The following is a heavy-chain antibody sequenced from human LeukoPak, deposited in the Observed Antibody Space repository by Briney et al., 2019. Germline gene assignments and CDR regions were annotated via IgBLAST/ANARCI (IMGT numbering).Heavy chain of an antibody. CDR1: GYSISSGYY. CDR2: IYYSGST. J-gene: IGHJ4*02. Sequence: PSETLSLTCTVSGYSISSGYYWGWIRQPPGKGLEWIGSIYYSGSTYYNPSLKSRVTISVDTSKNQFSLKLSSVTAADTAVYYCASSDSSSPGDYWGQGTLVTVSS. V-gene: IGHV4-38-2*02. D-gene: IGHD6-6*01. CDR3: ASSDSSSPGDY.